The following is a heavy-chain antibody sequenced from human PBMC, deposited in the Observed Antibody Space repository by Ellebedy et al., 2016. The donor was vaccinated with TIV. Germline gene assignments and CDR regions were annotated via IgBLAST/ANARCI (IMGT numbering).Heavy chain of an antibody. J-gene: IGHJ4*02. Sequence: SETLSLTCTVSGASISDYYYNWIRQSPGAGPEWIGYAHFIGRTNYNPSLRSRITMSVDSPKSQSSLKLRSVTATDTALYYCARHDSAGYFRYHFDSWGQGTLVTVSS. CDR1: GASISDYY. D-gene: IGHD3-22*01. CDR2: AHFIGRT. CDR3: ARHDSAGYFRYHFDS. V-gene: IGHV4-59*08.